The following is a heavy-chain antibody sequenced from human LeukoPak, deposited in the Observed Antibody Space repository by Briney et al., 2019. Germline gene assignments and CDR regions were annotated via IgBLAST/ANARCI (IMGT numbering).Heavy chain of an antibody. CDR3: ARDRYSPHYYYYYMDV. Sequence: SETLSLTCAVSGGSISSYYWSWIRQPAGKGLEWIGRIYTSGSTNYNPSLKSRVTMSVDTSKNQFSLKLSSVTAADTAVYYCARDRYSPHYYYYYMDVWGKGTTVTISS. CDR1: GGSISSYY. V-gene: IGHV4-4*07. D-gene: IGHD6-13*01. CDR2: IYTSGST. J-gene: IGHJ6*03.